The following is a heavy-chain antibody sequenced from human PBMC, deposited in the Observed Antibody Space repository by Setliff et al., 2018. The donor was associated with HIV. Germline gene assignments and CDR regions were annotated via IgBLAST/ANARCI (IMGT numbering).Heavy chain of an antibody. CDR1: GFTFKNYG. J-gene: IGHJ4*02. V-gene: IGHV3-33*01. CDR3: ATGSYSSIWYGSDY. CDR2: IWHDGSDK. Sequence: PGGSLRLSCAASGFTFKNYGMHWVRQTPGKGLEWVAVIWHDGSDKYYADSVKGRFTISRDNSKNTLYLQMNSLRGEDTAVYYCATGSYSSIWYGSDYWGRGTLVTVSS. D-gene: IGHD6-13*01.